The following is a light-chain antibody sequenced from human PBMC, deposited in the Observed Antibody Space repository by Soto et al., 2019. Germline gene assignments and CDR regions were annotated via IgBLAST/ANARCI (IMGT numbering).Light chain of an antibody. CDR1: SSDVVAYNY. J-gene: IGLJ1*01. CDR2: EVS. CDR3: SSNRTGGPFV. Sequence: QSALTQPASVSGSPGQSIAISCTGTSSDVVAYNYVSWYQQLPGKAPKLLISEVSNRPSGVSHRFSGSKSGNTASLTISGLQAEDEADYYCSSNRTGGPFVFGTGTKLTVL. V-gene: IGLV2-14*01.